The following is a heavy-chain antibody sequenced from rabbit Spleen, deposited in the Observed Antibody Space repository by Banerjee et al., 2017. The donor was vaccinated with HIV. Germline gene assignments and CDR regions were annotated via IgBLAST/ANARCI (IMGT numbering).Heavy chain of an antibody. CDR2: IYVGSGGGT. CDR3: ARDTGSSFSSYGMDL. J-gene: IGHJ6*01. D-gene: IGHD8-1*01. CDR1: GFSFSYSDY. Sequence: QSLEESGGDLVKPGASLTLTCTASGFSFSYSDYMCWVRQAPGKGLEWIACIYVGSGGGTKYATWAKGRFTISKTSSTTVTLQMTSLTVADTATYFCARDTGSSFSSYGMDLWGPGTLVTVS. V-gene: IGHV1S40*01.